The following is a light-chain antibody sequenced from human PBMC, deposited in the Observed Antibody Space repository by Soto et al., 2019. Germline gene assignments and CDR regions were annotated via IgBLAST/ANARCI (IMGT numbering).Light chain of an antibody. CDR3: ETWDSKNRV. CDR2: VEVRGDY. Sequence: QPVLTQSSSASASLGSSVRLTCTLSSWHRTNTIAWHQQQPGKAPRFLMKVEVRGDYKKESGVPDRFSGSSSGPDRYLSISNLQSEDEADYYCETWDSKNRVFGGGNKLTVL. CDR1: SWHRTNT. V-gene: IGLV4-60*03. J-gene: IGLJ2*01.